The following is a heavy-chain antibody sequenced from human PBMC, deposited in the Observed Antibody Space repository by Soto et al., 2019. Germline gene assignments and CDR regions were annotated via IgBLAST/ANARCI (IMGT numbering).Heavy chain of an antibody. CDR2: ISYDGSYQ. D-gene: IGHD1-26*01. J-gene: IGHJ4*02. V-gene: IGHV3-30*18. CDR1: GFTFKSYG. CDR3: AQDGRSGSVTRPDH. Sequence: QAQLVESGGGEVQPGRSLRLSCAASGFTFKSYGMHWVRQAPGKGLEWVAVISYDGSYQYYSDSVKGRFTISRDNSKNTLNLQMNSLRVEDSALYYCAQDGRSGSVTRPDHWGPGTLVTVSS.